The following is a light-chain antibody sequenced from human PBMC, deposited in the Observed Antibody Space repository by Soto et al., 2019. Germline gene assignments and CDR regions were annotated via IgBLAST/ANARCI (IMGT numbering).Light chain of an antibody. V-gene: IGKV1-39*01. CDR2: AAS. J-gene: IGKJ5*01. CDR3: QQRYSTPRT. Sequence: IPSTQSPSSLSASVGARVTITCRASQSISSYLNWYQQKQGKAPKLLIYAASSLQSGVPSRFSGSGYGTDVTINIRSLKPEDGATDEGQQRYSTPRTFCQGTRLEIK. CDR1: QSISSY.